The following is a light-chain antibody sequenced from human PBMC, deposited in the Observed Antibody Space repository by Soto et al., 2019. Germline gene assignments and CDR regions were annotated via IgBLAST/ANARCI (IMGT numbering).Light chain of an antibody. CDR1: QSIGTY. CDR3: QQSYEAPRT. V-gene: IGKV1-39*01. Sequence: DIQMTQSPSSLSASVGDRVTITCRASQSIGTYLSWYQQKAGKAPKLLIYNVFSLQSGVPSRFSGSGSGTDFTLTISSLQPEDFATDYCQQSYEAPRTFGQGTKLQIK. CDR2: NVF. J-gene: IGKJ2*01.